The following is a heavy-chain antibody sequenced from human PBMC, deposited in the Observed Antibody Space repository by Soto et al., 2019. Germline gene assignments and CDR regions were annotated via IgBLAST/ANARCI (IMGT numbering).Heavy chain of an antibody. CDR3: ARGPGGEVPY. Sequence: EVQLVESGGGLVKPGGSLRLSCAASGFTFSSYSMNWVRQAPGKGLEWVSTISSSSSYIYYADSVKGRFTISRDNAKNSLYLQMNSLRAEDTAVYCCARGPGGEVPYWGQGTLVTVSS. V-gene: IGHV3-21*01. CDR1: GFTFSSYS. D-gene: IGHD3-16*01. J-gene: IGHJ4*02. CDR2: ISSSSSYI.